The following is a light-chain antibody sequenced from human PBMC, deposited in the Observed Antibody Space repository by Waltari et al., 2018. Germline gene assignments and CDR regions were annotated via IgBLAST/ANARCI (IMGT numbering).Light chain of an antibody. CDR3: QQRSNLWT. J-gene: IGKJ1*01. Sequence: ETVLTQSPATLSLSPGERATLSCRASQSISSHLVWYQQKPGQPPRLLIYDESKRATGIPARFSCSGSGTDFTLTISSLEPEDFAVYYCQQRSNLWTFGQGTKVEIK. CDR1: QSISSH. CDR2: DES. V-gene: IGKV3-11*01.